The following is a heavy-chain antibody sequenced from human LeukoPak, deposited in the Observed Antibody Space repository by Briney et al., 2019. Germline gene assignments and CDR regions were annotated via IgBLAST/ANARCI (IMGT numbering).Heavy chain of an antibody. V-gene: IGHV3-53*01. CDR2: IYTSGST. CDR3: AAPGIAAAARGGNAFDI. D-gene: IGHD6-13*01. J-gene: IGHJ3*02. Sequence: GRSLRLSCAASGFTVSSNYISWVRQAPGKGLEWVSLIYTSGSTYYVDSVKGRFTISRDNAKNSLYLQMNSLRAEDTAVYYCAAPGIAAAARGGNAFDIWGQGTMVTVSS. CDR1: GFTVSSNY.